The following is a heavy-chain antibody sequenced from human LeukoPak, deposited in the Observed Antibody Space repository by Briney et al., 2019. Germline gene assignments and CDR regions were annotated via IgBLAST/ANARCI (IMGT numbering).Heavy chain of an antibody. D-gene: IGHD3-10*02. CDR2: ISSSGSTI. Sequence: GGSLRLSCAASRFTFSTYAMNWVRQAPGKGLEWVSYISSSGSTIYYADSVKGRFTISRDNAKNSLYLQMDSLRAEDTAVYYCAELGITMIGGVWGKGTTVTISS. CDR1: RFTFSTYA. J-gene: IGHJ6*04. CDR3: AELGITMIGGV. V-gene: IGHV3-48*03.